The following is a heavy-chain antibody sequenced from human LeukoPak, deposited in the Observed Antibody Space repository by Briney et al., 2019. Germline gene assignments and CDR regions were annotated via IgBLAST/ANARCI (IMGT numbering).Heavy chain of an antibody. CDR1: GGSISSCGYY. Sequence: PSQTLSLTCTVSGGSISSCGYYWSWIRQHPGKGLEWIGYIYYSGSTYYNPSLKSRVTISVDTSKNQFSLKLSSVTAADTAVYYCARGDIVVVGYYYYGMDVWGQGTTVTVSS. D-gene: IGHD2-2*01. CDR2: IYYSGST. J-gene: IGHJ6*02. CDR3: ARGDIVVVGYYYYGMDV. V-gene: IGHV4-31*03.